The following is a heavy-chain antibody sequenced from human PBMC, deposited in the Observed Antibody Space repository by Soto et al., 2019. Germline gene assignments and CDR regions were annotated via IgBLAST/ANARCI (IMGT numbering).Heavy chain of an antibody. D-gene: IGHD3-3*01. V-gene: IGHV1-69*13. J-gene: IGHJ6*04. CDR1: GGTFSSYA. CDR3: ARDYDFWSGYYTLSYGMDV. Sequence: ASVKVSCKASGGTFSSYAISWVRQAPGQGLEWMGGIIPIFGTANYAQKFQGRVTITADESTSTAYMELSSLRSEDTAVYYCARDYDFWSGYYTLSYGMDVWGKGTTVTVSS. CDR2: IIPIFGTA.